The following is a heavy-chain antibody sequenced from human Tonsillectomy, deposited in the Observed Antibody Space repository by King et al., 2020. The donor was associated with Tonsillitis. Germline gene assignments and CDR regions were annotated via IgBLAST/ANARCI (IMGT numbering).Heavy chain of an antibody. CDR2: IIPILGIA. V-gene: IGHV1-69*09. CDR3: ARDLYYYDSSGYPLRFFDY. Sequence: QLVQSGAEVKKPGSSVKVSCKASGGTFSSYAISWVRQAPGQGLEWMGRIIPILGIANYAQKFQGRVTITADKSTSTAYMELSSRRSEDTAVYYCARDLYYYDSSGYPLRFFDYWGQGTLVTVSS. CDR1: GGTFSSYA. J-gene: IGHJ4*02. D-gene: IGHD3-22*01.